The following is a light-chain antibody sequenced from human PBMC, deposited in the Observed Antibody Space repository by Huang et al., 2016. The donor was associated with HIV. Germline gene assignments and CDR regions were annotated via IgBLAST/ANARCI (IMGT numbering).Light chain of an antibody. Sequence: DVIMTQSPLLLPVTLGQPAAISCRSSQTLVHTDGNTYLNWFLQRPGQSPWRLIYKVSNRDSGVPDRVTGSGSGIEFTLTISRVEAEDVGIYYCMQGTHWPPGTFGQGTNMEIK. CDR1: QTLVHTDGNTY. V-gene: IGKV2-30*02. CDR2: KVS. J-gene: IGKJ1*01. CDR3: MQGTHWPPGT.